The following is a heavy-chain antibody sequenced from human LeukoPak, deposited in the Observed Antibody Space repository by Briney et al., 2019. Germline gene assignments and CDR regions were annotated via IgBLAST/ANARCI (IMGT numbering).Heavy chain of an antibody. CDR1: GFTFSSYG. Sequence: GGTLRLSCAASGFTFSSYGMSWVRQAPGRGLEWVSAISGSGGSTYYADSVKGRFTISRDNSKNTLYLQMNSLRAEDTAVYYCAKYDSSGYYYEDAFDIWGQGTMVTVSS. CDR3: AKYDSSGYYYEDAFDI. CDR2: ISGSGGST. V-gene: IGHV3-23*01. D-gene: IGHD3-22*01. J-gene: IGHJ3*02.